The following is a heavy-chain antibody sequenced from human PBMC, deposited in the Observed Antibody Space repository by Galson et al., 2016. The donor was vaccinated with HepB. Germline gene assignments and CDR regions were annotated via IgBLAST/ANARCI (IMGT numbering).Heavy chain of an antibody. D-gene: IGHD6-13*01. CDR1: GFSLNTRGVG. CDR3: ALRRDITPYRSSWFLDYYYYGMDA. J-gene: IGHJ6*02. V-gene: IGHV2-5*02. CDR2: IYWGDDK. Sequence: PALVKPTQTLTLTCTFSGFSLNTRGVGVGWIRQPPGKALEWLAVIYWGDDKRYSPSLKSRLTITKDTSKNQVVLSMTNMDPVDTATYYCALRRDITPYRSSWFLDYYYYGMDAWGQGTTVTVSS.